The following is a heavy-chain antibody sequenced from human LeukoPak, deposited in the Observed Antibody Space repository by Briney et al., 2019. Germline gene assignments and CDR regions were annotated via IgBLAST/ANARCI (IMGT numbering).Heavy chain of an antibody. CDR1: GGTFSSYA. CDR2: ISAYNGNT. Sequence: ASVKVSCKASGGTFSSYAISWVRQAPGQGLEWMGWISAYNGNTNYAQKLQGRVTMTTDTSTSTAYMELRSLGSDDTAVYYCAGGSSSWPYWGQGTLVTVSS. D-gene: IGHD6-13*01. V-gene: IGHV1-18*01. J-gene: IGHJ4*02. CDR3: AGGSSSWPY.